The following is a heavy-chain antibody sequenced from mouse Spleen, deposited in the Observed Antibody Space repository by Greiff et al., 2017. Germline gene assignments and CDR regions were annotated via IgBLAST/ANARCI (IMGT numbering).Heavy chain of an antibody. CDR1: GFTFSSFG. CDR2: ISSGSSTI. Sequence: EVKVVESGGGLVQPGGSRKLSCAASGFTFSSFGMHWVRQAPEKGLEWVAYISSGSSTIYYADTVKGRFTISRDNPKNTLFLQMTSLRSEDTAMYYCARGAYYGYLFDYWGQGTTLTVSS. J-gene: IGHJ2*01. CDR3: ARGAYYGYLFDY. D-gene: IGHD1-2*01. V-gene: IGHV5-17*02.